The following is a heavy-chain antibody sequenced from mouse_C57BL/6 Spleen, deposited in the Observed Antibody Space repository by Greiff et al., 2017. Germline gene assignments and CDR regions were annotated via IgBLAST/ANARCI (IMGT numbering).Heavy chain of an antibody. V-gene: IGHV2-5*01. Sequence: VQLQQSGPGLVQPSQSLSITCTVSGFSLTSYGVHWVRQSPGKGLEWLGVIWSGGSTDYNAAFMSRLGITKDNSKSQVFFKMNSLQADDTAIYYCAKKNYYGSSYGYAMDYWGQGTSVTVSS. J-gene: IGHJ4*01. D-gene: IGHD1-1*01. CDR3: AKKNYYGSSYGYAMDY. CDR1: GFSLTSYG. CDR2: IWSGGST.